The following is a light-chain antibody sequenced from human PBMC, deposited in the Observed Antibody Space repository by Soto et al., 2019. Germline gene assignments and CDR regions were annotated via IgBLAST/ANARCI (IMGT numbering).Light chain of an antibody. CDR3: QEYGSSSWT. J-gene: IGKJ1*01. Sequence: EIVLTQSPGTLSLSPGERATLSCRASQSVSSSYLAWYQQKPGQAPRFLIYGASSRATGIPDRFSCSGSGTDFTLTISRLEPEDFAVYYCQEYGSSSWTFGQGTKVEIK. CDR1: QSVSSSY. V-gene: IGKV3-20*01. CDR2: GAS.